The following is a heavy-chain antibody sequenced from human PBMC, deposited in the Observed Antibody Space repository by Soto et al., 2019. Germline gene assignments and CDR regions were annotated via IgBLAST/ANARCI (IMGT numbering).Heavy chain of an antibody. D-gene: IGHD3-10*01. CDR2: ISGSGGST. J-gene: IGHJ4*02. Sequence: GGSMRLSCAASGFTFSSYAMSWVRQATGKGLEWVSAISGSGGSTYYADSVKGRFTISRDNSKNTLYLQMNSLRSEDTAVYYCARLYGSGSYYGKDFDYWGQGTLVTVSS. V-gene: IGHV3-23*01. CDR3: ARLYGSGSYYGKDFDY. CDR1: GFTFSSYA.